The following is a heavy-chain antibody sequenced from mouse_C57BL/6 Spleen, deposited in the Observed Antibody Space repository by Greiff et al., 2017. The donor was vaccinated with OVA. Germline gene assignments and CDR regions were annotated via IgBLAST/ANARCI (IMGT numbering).Heavy chain of an antibody. Sequence: EVMLVESGGGLVKPGGSLKLSCAASGFTFSSYAMSWVRQTPEKRLEWVATISDGGSYTYYPDNVKGRFTISRDNAKNNLYLQMSHLKSEDTAMYYCARDRYGSSRGGYFDVWGTGTTVTVSS. CDR2: ISDGGSYT. CDR1: GFTFSSYA. V-gene: IGHV5-4*01. J-gene: IGHJ1*03. CDR3: ARDRYGSSRGGYFDV. D-gene: IGHD1-1*01.